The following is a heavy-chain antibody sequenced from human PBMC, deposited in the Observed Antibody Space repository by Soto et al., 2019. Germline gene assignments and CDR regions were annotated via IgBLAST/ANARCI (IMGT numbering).Heavy chain of an antibody. D-gene: IGHD3-9*01. CDR1: GFNFSNYA. Sequence: WGSLRLSCAASGFNFSNYAMHWIRKAPGKGLEKVAVISYDGSNKYYADSVKGRFTNSRDNSKNTLYLQMNSLRAEDTAVYYCARVNDILTGYLQTGYYYGMDFWGQGTTVTVSS. CDR3: ARVNDILTGYLQTGYYYGMDF. J-gene: IGHJ6*02. V-gene: IGHV3-30-3*01. CDR2: ISYDGSNK.